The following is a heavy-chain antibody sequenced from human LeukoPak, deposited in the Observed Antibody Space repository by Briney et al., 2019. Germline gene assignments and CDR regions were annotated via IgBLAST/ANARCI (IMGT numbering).Heavy chain of an antibody. D-gene: IGHD3-22*01. CDR2: INPNSGGT. J-gene: IGHJ4*02. CDR3: ARAGLTYYYDSSRYYWPDY. V-gene: IGHV1-2*02. Sequence: ASVKVSCKASGYTFTGYYMHWVRQAPGQGLEWMGWINPNSGGTNYAQKFQGRVTMTRDTSISTAYMELSRLRSDDTAVYYCARAGLTYYYDSSRYYWPDYWGQGTLVTVSS. CDR1: GYTFTGYY.